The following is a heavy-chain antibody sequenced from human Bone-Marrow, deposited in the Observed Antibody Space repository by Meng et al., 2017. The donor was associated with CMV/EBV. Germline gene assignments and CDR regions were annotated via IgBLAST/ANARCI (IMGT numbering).Heavy chain of an antibody. CDR3: ARGLVTTLRWFDP. CDR2: IYFTWST. J-gene: IGHJ5*02. D-gene: IGHD3-3*01. V-gene: IGHV4-39*07. Sequence: CTAAGCSIGSYYWGWIRQPPGKGLELIGSIYFTWSTYYNPSLESRVTISLDTPKNQSSLKLSSATAADTAVYFCARGLVTTLRWFDPWGQGTLVTVSS. CDR1: GCSIGSYY.